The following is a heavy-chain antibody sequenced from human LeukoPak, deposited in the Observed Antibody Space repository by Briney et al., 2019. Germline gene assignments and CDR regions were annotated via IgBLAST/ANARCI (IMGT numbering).Heavy chain of an antibody. J-gene: IGHJ4*02. Sequence: ASVKVSCKTSGYTFTSYSINWVRQAPGQGLEWMGWISACNGNTNYAQKLQGRVTMTTDTSTSTAYMELRSLRSDDTAVYYCARDKSTAPKFDYWGQGTLVTVSS. CDR1: GYTFTSYS. CDR3: ARDKSTAPKFDY. V-gene: IGHV1-18*01. CDR2: ISACNGNT.